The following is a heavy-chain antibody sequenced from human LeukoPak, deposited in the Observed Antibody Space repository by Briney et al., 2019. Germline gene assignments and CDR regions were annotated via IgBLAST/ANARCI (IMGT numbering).Heavy chain of an antibody. CDR2: IYSSGIT. Sequence: SETLSLTCTVSGVSFSIYYWSWVRQPPGKGLGWIGYIYSSGITNYNPSLTSRVTISVDTSKEQVSLKLTSVKAPGAGRYYSARHLKMTTTRIAAFDVWGQGAMVSVSS. CDR3: ARHLKMTTTRIAAFDV. J-gene: IGHJ3*01. CDR1: GVSFSIYY. D-gene: IGHD5-24*01. V-gene: IGHV4-59*08.